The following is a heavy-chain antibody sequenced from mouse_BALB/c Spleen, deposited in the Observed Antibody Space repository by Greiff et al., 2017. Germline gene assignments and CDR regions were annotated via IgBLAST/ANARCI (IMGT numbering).Heavy chain of an antibody. D-gene: IGHD2-13*01. V-gene: IGHV5-17*02. CDR1: GFTFSSFG. CDR3: ARSAGVTTAPFDY. CDR2: ISSGSSTI. J-gene: IGHJ2*01. Sequence: EVHLVESGGGLVQPGGSRKLSCAASGFTFSSFGMHWVRQAPEKGLEWVAYISSGSSTIYYADTVKGRFTISRDNPKNTLFLQMTSLRSEDTAMYDCARSAGVTTAPFDYWGQGTTLTVSS.